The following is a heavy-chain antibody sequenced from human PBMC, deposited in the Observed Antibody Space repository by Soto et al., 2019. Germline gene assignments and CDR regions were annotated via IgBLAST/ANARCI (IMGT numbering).Heavy chain of an antibody. D-gene: IGHD2-15*01. Sequence: QVQLVQSGAEVKKPGASVNISCKASGYTFTRYTMNWVRQAPGQRLEWMGWINPDNGNTKSSQKFQDRVIITRDTSASTAYMDLSSLRSEDTAVYYFARGIATGQLDPWGQGTLVTVSS. CDR2: INPDNGNT. CDR3: ARGIATGQLDP. V-gene: IGHV1-3*01. J-gene: IGHJ5*02. CDR1: GYTFTRYT.